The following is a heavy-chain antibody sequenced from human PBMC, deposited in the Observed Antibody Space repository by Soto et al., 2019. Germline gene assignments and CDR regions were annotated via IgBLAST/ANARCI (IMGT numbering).Heavy chain of an antibody. CDR3: SSDTFGLRDT. J-gene: IGHJ5*02. V-gene: IGHV3-74*01. CDR1: GFTLSAYW. Sequence: EVQLGESGGGLVQPGGSLRLSCAVSGFTLSAYWMHWVRQTPGKGLAWVSRINPDGTKTNYADSVEGRFTISRDNAKSTLYLQMNSLSAEDTAIYFCSSDTFGLRDTWGQGTLVTVSS. CDR2: INPDGTKT. D-gene: IGHD3-3*01.